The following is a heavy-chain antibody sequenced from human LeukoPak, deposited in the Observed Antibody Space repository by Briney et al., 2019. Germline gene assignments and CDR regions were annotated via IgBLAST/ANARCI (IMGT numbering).Heavy chain of an antibody. J-gene: IGHJ4*02. CDR2: IIPIFGTA. CDR1: GGTFSSYA. Sequence: SVKVSCKASGGTFSSYAISWVRQAPGQGLEWMGGIIPIFGTANYAQKFQGRVTITADESTSTAYMELSSLRSEDTAVYYCARTPPYYYDSSGYYYFDYWGQGTLVTVSS. CDR3: ARTPPYYYDSSGYYYFDY. D-gene: IGHD3-22*01. V-gene: IGHV1-69*13.